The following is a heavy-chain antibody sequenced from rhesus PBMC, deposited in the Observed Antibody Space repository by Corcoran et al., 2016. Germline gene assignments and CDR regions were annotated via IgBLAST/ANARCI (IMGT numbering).Heavy chain of an antibody. CDR2: ISYSGGST. Sequence: EVQLVESGGGLAKPGGSPRLSCAASGFSFSDYYMYWVRQAPGKGMEWVSGISYSGGSTYYAYSVNGRFTISRENAKNTLYLQMDSLRAEDTAVYYCARVLIAAAGRTIFDYWGQGVLVTVSS. CDR3: ARVLIAAAGRTIFDY. J-gene: IGHJ4*01. V-gene: IGHV3S18*01. CDR1: GFSFSDYY. D-gene: IGHD6S26*01.